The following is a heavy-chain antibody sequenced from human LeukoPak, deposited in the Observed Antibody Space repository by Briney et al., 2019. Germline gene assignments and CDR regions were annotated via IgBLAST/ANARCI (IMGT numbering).Heavy chain of an antibody. CDR1: GGSISSYY. D-gene: IGHD2-2*01. V-gene: IGHV4-4*07. Sequence: PSETLSLTCTVSGGSISSYYWSWIRQPAGKGLEWIGRIYTSGSTNYNPSLKSRVTMSVDTSKNQFSLKLSSVTAADTAVYYCARSVGPATPLDYYYYMDVWGKGTTVTVSS. CDR2: IYTSGST. J-gene: IGHJ6*03. CDR3: ARSVGPATPLDYYYYMDV.